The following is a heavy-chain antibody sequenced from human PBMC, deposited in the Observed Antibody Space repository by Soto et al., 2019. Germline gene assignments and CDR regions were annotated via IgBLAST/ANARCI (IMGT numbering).Heavy chain of an antibody. V-gene: IGHV4-38-2*01. CDR2: IFHTGGT. CDR1: ASSISSAYF. CDR3: ARTWLAGGTPADAFDI. D-gene: IGHD2-15*01. Sequence: KPSETLSLTCAVSASSISSAYFWGWIRQPPGKGLEWIATIFHTGGTYYNPSLKSRVTISVDTSNNQFSLRLNSVTAADTALYFCARTWLAGGTPADAFDIWGRGTMVTVSS. J-gene: IGHJ3*02.